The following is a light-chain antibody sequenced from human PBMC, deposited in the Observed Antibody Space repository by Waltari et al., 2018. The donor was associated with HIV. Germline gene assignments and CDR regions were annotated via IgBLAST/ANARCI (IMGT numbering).Light chain of an antibody. CDR2: GAS. Sequence: DIQMTKSPSSLSASVGDRVTITCRASQTISSSLNWYQQKPGKGPMLLIYGASTLHSGVPSRFRGRGSGTDFTLSISSLQPEDCATYYCQQSYSTPRTFGQGTKLEIK. CDR3: QQSYSTPRT. J-gene: IGKJ2*01. CDR1: QTISSS. V-gene: IGKV1-39*01.